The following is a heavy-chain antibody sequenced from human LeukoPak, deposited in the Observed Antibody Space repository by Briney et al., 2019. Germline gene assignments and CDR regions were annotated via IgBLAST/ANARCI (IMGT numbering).Heavy chain of an antibody. CDR2: IYYSGST. Sequence: SETLSLTCTVSGGSISSSGYYWGWIRQPPGKGLEWIGSIYYSGSTYYNPSLKSRVTISVDTSKNQFSLKLSSVTAADTAVYYCARGDYDILTGWDAFDIWGQGTMVTVSS. D-gene: IGHD3-9*01. V-gene: IGHV4-39*07. J-gene: IGHJ3*02. CDR1: GGSISSSGYY. CDR3: ARGDYDILTGWDAFDI.